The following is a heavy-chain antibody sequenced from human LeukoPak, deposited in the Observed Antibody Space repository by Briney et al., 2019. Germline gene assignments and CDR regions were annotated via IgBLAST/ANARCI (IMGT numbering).Heavy chain of an antibody. D-gene: IGHD1-26*01. CDR3: TTDGVGVEGATYDN. Sequence: GGSLRLSCAASGFTFINAWMAWVRQAPGKGLEWVGRIKDKAHGETIEYAAPVKGIFTISRDDSKNTLYLQMNSLKTEDTAVYYCTTDGVGVEGATYDNWGQGTLVSVSS. CDR1: GFTFINAW. J-gene: IGHJ4*02. CDR2: IKDKAHGETI. V-gene: IGHV3-15*01.